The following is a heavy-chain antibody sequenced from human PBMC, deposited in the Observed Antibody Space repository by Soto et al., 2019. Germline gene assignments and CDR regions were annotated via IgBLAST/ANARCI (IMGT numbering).Heavy chain of an antibody. CDR1: GFTFSTYG. CDR3: AKEMRWLQSYDVFDI. CDR2: ISYDGSNK. V-gene: IGHV3-30*18. J-gene: IGHJ3*02. Sequence: GGSLRLSCAASGFTFSTYGMHWVRQAPGKGLEWVAVISYDGSNKYYADSVKGRFTISRDNSKNTLYLQMNSLRGEDTAVYYCAKEMRWLQSYDVFDIWGQGTMVTVSS. D-gene: IGHD5-12*01.